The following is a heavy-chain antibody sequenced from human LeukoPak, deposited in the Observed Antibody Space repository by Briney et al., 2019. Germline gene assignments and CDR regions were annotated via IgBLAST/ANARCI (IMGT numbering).Heavy chain of an antibody. V-gene: IGHV3-23*01. Sequence: PGGSLGLSCAASGFTFSSYAMSWVRQAPGKGLEWVSAISGSGGSTYYADSVKGRFTISRDNSKNTLYLQMNSLRAEDTAVYYCAKPPHTTDQVGATAFDYWGQGTLVTVSS. CDR3: AKPPHTTDQVGATAFDY. CDR1: GFTFSSYA. D-gene: IGHD1-26*01. J-gene: IGHJ4*02. CDR2: ISGSGGST.